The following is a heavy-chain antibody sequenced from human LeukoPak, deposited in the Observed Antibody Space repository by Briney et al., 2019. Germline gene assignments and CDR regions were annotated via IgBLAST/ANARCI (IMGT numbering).Heavy chain of an antibody. CDR3: TRASSRAAGYVDWFDP. CDR1: GGSISSGGYY. V-gene: IGHV4-31*03. CDR2: TDYSGST. J-gene: IGHJ5*02. Sequence: SETLSLTCTVSGGSISSGGYYWSWIRHHPGKGLEWIGSTDYSGSTYSNPSLKSRLTMSLDTSKNQFSLKLSSVTAADTAVYYCTRASSRAAGYVDWFDPWGQGTLVTVSS. D-gene: IGHD3-16*01.